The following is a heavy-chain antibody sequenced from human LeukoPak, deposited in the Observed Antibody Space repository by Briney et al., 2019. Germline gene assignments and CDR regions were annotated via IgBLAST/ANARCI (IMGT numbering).Heavy chain of an antibody. V-gene: IGHV1-2*02. Sequence: GASVKVSCKASGYTFTGYYMHWVRQAPGQGLEWMGWINPNSGGTNYAQKFQGRVTMTRDTSISTAYMELSRLRSDDTAVYYCARDLHDIVVVPAALYNWFDPWGQGTLVTVSS. CDR1: GYTFTGYY. J-gene: IGHJ5*02. CDR3: ARDLHDIVVVPAALYNWFDP. D-gene: IGHD2-2*01. CDR2: INPNSGGT.